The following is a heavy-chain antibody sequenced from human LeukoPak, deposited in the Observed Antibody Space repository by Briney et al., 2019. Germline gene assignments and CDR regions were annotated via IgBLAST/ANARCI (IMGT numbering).Heavy chain of an antibody. V-gene: IGHV3-21*01. J-gene: IGHJ4*02. D-gene: IGHD3-22*01. CDR3: ARALYDSSGYYFDY. Sequence: GGSLRLSCAASGFTLSSYAMSWVRQAPGKGLEWVSAISDSGNTYHADSVKGRFTISSDNAKNSLYLQMNSLRAEDTAVYYCARALYDSSGYYFDYWGQGTLVTVSS. CDR2: ISDSGNT. CDR1: GFTLSSYA.